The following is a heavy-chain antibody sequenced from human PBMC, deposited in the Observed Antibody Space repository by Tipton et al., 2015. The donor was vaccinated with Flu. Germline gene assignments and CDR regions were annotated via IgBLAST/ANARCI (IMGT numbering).Heavy chain of an antibody. CDR1: GGSISSGTYY. Sequence: TLSLTCSVSGGSISSGTYYWSWIRQPAGKGLEWIGRISTSGSTNYNPSLQSRVTISVDWSKNQFSLNLTSVTAADTAVYYCARDPSSTLTATRFDPWGQGTLVIVSS. CDR3: ARDPSSTLTATRFDP. J-gene: IGHJ5*02. CDR2: ISTSGST. D-gene: IGHD2-21*02. V-gene: IGHV4-61*02.